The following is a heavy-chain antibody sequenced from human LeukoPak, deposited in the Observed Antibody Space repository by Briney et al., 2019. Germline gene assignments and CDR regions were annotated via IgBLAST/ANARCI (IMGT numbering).Heavy chain of an antibody. V-gene: IGHV3-11*04. Sequence: PGGSLRLSCTASGFTFSGYYMSWIRQAPGKGLEWVSYISSSGSTIYYADSVKGRFTISRDNAKNSLYLQMNSLRAEDTAVYYCAIVGGDYGLPGYFDYWGQGTLVTVSS. CDR2: ISSSGSTI. J-gene: IGHJ4*02. CDR3: AIVGGDYGLPGYFDY. CDR1: GFTFSGYY. D-gene: IGHD4-17*01.